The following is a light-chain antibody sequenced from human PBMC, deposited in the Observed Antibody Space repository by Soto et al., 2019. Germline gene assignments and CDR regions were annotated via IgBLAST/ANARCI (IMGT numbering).Light chain of an antibody. Sequence: QSALTQPASVSGSPGQSITISCTGTSSDVGGYNYVSWCQQHPGKAPKLMIYEVSNRPSGVSNRFSGSKSGNTASLTISGLQAEDEADYYCSSYTRSSTLVVFGGGTKLTV. V-gene: IGLV2-14*01. J-gene: IGLJ2*01. CDR2: EVS. CDR3: SSYTRSSTLVV. CDR1: SSDVGGYNY.